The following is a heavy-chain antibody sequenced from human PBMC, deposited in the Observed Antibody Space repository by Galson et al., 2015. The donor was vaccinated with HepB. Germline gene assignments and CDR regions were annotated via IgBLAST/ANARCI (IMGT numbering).Heavy chain of an antibody. CDR1: GFTFSSYA. CDR2: ISYDGSNK. CDR3: ARASSVGIQVLRFLEWLPSGAFDI. J-gene: IGHJ3*02. V-gene: IGHV3-30-3*01. Sequence: SLRLSCAASGFTFSSYAMHWVRQAPGKGLEWVAVISYDGSNKYYADSVKGRFTISRDNSKNTLYLQMNSLRAEDTAVYYCARASSVGIQVLRFLEWLPSGAFDIWGQGTMVTVSS. D-gene: IGHD3-3*01.